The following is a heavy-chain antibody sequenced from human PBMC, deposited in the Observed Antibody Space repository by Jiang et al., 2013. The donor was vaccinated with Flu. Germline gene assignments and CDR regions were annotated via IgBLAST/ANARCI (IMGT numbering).Heavy chain of an antibody. Sequence: GLVKPSGTLSLTCAVSGVSVVSNSWWSWIASPRKGLEWIGEVYHSGNTNYNASLKSRVTVSLDQSKNQFSLKLTSVTAADTAFYYCTRSWAPLGFDPWGQGTLVTVSS. CDR3: TRSWAPLGFDP. V-gene: IGHV4-4*02. J-gene: IGHJ5*02. CDR2: VYHSGNT. CDR1: GVSVVSNSW. D-gene: IGHD3-16*01.